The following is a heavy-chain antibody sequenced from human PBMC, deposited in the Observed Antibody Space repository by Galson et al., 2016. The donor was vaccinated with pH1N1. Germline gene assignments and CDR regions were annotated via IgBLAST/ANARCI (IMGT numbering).Heavy chain of an antibody. D-gene: IGHD5-18*01. J-gene: IGHJ2*01. V-gene: IGHV3-9*01. Sequence: SLRLSCAASGFTFDDYAMHWVRQAPGKGLEWVSGISWNSGSIGYADSVKGRFTISRDNAKNSLYLQMNSLRAEDTALYYCARFGGGKQLWWYFDLWGRGTLVTVSS. CDR1: GFTFDDYA. CDR2: ISWNSGSI. CDR3: ARFGGGKQLWWYFDL.